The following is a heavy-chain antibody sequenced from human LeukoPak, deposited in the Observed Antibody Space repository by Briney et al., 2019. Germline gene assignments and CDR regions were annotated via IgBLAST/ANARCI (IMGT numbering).Heavy chain of an antibody. CDR1: GVTLSSHG. CDR2: IYYDGSNK. V-gene: IGHV3-33*01. Sequence: GRSLRLSCAASGVTLSSHGIHWVRQAPGKGLEWVTLIYYDGSNKYYADSVKGRFTISRDNSKNTLYLQINNLRAEDAGVYYCARPRGFCSGGDCYADYGMDVWGQGTTVTVSS. CDR3: ARPRGFCSGGDCYADYGMDV. J-gene: IGHJ6*02. D-gene: IGHD2-21*02.